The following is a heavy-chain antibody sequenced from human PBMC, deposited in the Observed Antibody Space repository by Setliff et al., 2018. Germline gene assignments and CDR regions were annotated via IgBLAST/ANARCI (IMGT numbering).Heavy chain of an antibody. J-gene: IGHJ4*02. CDR3: AKDPPWSPDYYFDY. CDR1: GFPFSSHA. D-gene: IGHD3-3*01. V-gene: IGHV3-23*01. CDR2: ISGSGTTT. Sequence: GGSLRLSCAGSGFPFSSHAITWVSQAPGKELAWVSSISGSGTTTYYADSAKGRFTISRDDGENTLYLQMDSLRVEDTAVYYCAKDPPWSPDYYFDYWGQGTLVTVSS.